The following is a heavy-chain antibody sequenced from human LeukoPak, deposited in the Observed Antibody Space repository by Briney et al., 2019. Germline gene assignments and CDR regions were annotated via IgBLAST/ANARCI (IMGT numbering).Heavy chain of an antibody. V-gene: IGHV3-23*01. D-gene: IGHD5-12*01. CDR1: GLTFGSYA. J-gene: IGHJ4*02. CDR3: ANGARGYDYGFDY. Sequence: GGSLRLSCATSGLTFGSYAMSWVRQAPGKGLEWVSTIGESGGSTYYADSVKGRFTISRDNSKNTLYLRMNSLKAEDTAVYYCANGARGYDYGFDYWGQGTLVTVSS. CDR2: IGESGGST.